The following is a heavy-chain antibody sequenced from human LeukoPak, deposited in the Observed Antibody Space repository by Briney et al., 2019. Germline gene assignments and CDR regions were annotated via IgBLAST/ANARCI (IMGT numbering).Heavy chain of an antibody. V-gene: IGHV3-74*01. J-gene: IGHJ5*02. CDR2: INTAGST. CDR3: AKYRDGAT. CDR1: GFTFSSYW. D-gene: IGHD4-17*01. Sequence: GGSLRLSCAASGFTFSSYWMHWVRQAPGKGLVWVSHINTAGSTSYADSVKGRFTISRDNAKNTLYLQMNSLRAEDTAVYYCAKYRDGATWGQGTLVTVSS.